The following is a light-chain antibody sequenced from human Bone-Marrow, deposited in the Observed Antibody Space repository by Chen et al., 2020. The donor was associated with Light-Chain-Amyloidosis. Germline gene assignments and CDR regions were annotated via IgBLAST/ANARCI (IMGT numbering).Light chain of an antibody. V-gene: IGLV2-23*02. CDR2: EVS. CDR1: RSDVGSYNL. CDR3: CSYAGSSTWV. Sequence: QSALTQPASVSGSPGQSITISCTGTRSDVGSYNLFSWYQQHPGQAPKLMIYEVSKRPSGVSNRFSGSKSGNTASLTISGLQAEDEADYYCCSYAGSSTWVFGGGTKLTVL. J-gene: IGLJ3*02.